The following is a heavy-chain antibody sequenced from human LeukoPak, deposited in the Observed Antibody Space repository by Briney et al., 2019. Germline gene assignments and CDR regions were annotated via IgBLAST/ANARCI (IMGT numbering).Heavy chain of an antibody. Sequence: SETLSLTCTVSGYSISSGYYWGWIRQPPGKGLEWIGSIYHSGSTYYNPSLKSRVTISVDTSKNQFSLKLSSVTAADTAVYYCARVERTYWGPGPGDYFDSWGQGTMVTVSS. CDR3: ARVERTYWGPGPGDYFDS. CDR2: IYHSGST. D-gene: IGHD7-27*01. V-gene: IGHV4-38-2*02. CDR1: GYSISSGYY. J-gene: IGHJ4*02.